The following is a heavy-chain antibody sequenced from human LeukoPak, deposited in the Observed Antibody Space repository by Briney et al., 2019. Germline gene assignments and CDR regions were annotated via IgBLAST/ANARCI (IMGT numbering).Heavy chain of an antibody. V-gene: IGHV3-48*04. J-gene: IGHJ3*02. CDR1: GFTFSSYA. D-gene: IGHD5-12*01. CDR3: ARHDSGYDAFDI. CDR2: ISSSGSTI. Sequence: GSLRLSCAASGFTFSSYAMSWVRQAPGKGLEWVSYISSSGSTIYYADSVKGRFTISRDNAKNSLYLQMNSLRAEDTAVYYCARHDSGYDAFDIWGQGTMVTVSS.